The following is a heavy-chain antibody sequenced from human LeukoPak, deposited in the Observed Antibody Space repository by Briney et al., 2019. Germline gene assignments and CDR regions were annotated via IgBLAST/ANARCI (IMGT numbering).Heavy chain of an antibody. CDR2: IYYSGST. J-gene: IGHJ6*02. CDR1: GGSISSSYSY. V-gene: IGHV4-39*07. CDR3: ARAHSIASYYYGVDV. Sequence: SETLSLTCTVSGGSISSSYSYWGWIRQPPGKGLEWIGNIYYSGSTYCSPSLTSQVTVSVDTSENQFSLKLSSVTAADTAVYYYARAHSIASYYYGVDVWGQGTTVTVSS. D-gene: IGHD2/OR15-2a*01.